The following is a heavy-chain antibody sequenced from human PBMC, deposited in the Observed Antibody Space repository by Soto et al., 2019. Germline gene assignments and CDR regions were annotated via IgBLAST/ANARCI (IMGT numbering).Heavy chain of an antibody. V-gene: IGHV1-8*01. CDR1: GYTFTSYD. CDR3: ANVPIPEEWLYYYHYGMDV. D-gene: IGHD3-3*01. J-gene: IGHJ6*02. CDR2: MNPNSGNT. Sequence: ASVKVSCKASGYTFTSYDINWVRQATGQGLEWMGWMNPNSGNTGYAQKFQGRVTMTRNTSISTAYMELSSLRSEDTAVYYCANVPIPEEWLYYYHYGMDVWGQGTTVTVSS.